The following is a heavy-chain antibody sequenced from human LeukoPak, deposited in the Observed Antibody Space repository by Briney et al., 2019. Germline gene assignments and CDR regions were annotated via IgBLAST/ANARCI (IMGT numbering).Heavy chain of an antibody. D-gene: IGHD6-6*01. CDR1: VYTFTSYG. CDR3: ARDADIEVGYSSSSSSDY. V-gene: IGHV1-18*01. CDR2: ISAYYGNT. Sequence: ASVKVSFKASVYTFTSYGISWVRQAPGQGLEWMGWISAYYGNTHSAQKLQSRGTTTPDTSTSTAYMELRSLRSDDTAVYYCARDADIEVGYSSSSSSDYWGQGTLVTVSS. J-gene: IGHJ4*02.